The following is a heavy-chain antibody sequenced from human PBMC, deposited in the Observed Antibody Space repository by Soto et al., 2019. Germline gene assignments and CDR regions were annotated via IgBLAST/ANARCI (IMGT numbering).Heavy chain of an antibody. J-gene: IGHJ4*02. CDR2: MNPNSGNT. Sequence: ASVKVSCKAAGSTFTSYDINWVREATGQGLEWMGWMNPNSGNTGYAQKFQGRVTMTRNTSISTAYMELSSLRSEDTAVYYCAAYSRQLGVFDYWGQGTLVTVYS. V-gene: IGHV1-8*01. D-gene: IGHD6-6*01. CDR1: GSTFTSYD. CDR3: AAYSRQLGVFDY.